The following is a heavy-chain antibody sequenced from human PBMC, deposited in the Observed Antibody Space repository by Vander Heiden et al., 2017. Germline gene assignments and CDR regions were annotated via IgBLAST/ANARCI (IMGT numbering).Heavy chain of an antibody. V-gene: IGHV2-5*01. J-gene: IGHJ4*02. CDR1: SGVG. CDR3: AHLRFLEWTTVRAEYYFDY. CDR2: IYWNDDK. Sequence: SGVGVGWIRQPPGKALEWLALIYWNDDKRYSPSLKSRLTITKDTSKNQVVLTMTNMDPVDTATYYCAHLRFLEWTTVRAEYYFDYWGQGTLVTVSS. D-gene: IGHD3-3*01.